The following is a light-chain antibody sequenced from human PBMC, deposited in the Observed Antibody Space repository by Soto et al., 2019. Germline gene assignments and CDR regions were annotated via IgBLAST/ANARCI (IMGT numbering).Light chain of an antibody. Sequence: DIQVTQSQSSLSASVGARVTITCRASQSISSYLNWYQQKPGKAPKLLIYAASSLQSGVPSRFSGSGSGTDFTLTISSLQPEDFATYYCQQSYSTPWTFGQGTKVDIK. V-gene: IGKV1-39*01. CDR2: AAS. J-gene: IGKJ1*01. CDR1: QSISSY. CDR3: QQSYSTPWT.